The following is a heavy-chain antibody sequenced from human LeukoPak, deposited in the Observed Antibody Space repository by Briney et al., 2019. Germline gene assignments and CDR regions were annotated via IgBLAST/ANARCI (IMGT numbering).Heavy chain of an antibody. V-gene: IGHV3-7*01. CDR2: IKRDGSET. J-gene: IGHJ4*02. Sequence: GGSLRLSCAASGFAFSNYWMNWVRQAPGKGLEWVANIKRDGSETYYVDSVKGRFTISRDNAKSSLYLQMNSLRAEDTALYYCCSTNSFSYWGQGTLVTVSS. D-gene: IGHD2-2*01. CDR3: CSTNSFSY. CDR1: GFAFSNYW.